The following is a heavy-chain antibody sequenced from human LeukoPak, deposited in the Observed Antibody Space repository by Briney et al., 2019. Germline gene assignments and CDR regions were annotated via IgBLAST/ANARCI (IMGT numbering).Heavy chain of an antibody. CDR3: ARMQWHSSGRNIHYYFDY. V-gene: IGHV2-70*11. Sequence: RASGPTLVKPTQTLTLTCTFSGFSLSTIGEAVGWIRQPPGKALEWLARIDWDDDKYYSTSLKTRLTISKDTSKNQVVLTMTNMDPVDTATYYCARMQWHSSGRNIHYYFDYWGQGTLVTVSS. CDR2: IDWDDDK. CDR1: GFSLSTIGEA. D-gene: IGHD6-19*01. J-gene: IGHJ4*02.